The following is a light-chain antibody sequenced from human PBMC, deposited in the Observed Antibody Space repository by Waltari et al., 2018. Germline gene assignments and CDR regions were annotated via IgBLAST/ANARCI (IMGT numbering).Light chain of an antibody. V-gene: IGLV2-11*01. CDR3: CSYAGVHTFWL. J-gene: IGLJ3*02. CDR1: TSDVGGYNS. CDR2: DVN. Sequence: QSALTQPPSVSGSPEQSVTISCTGSTSDVGGYNSVSWYQQHPGKAPKLIICDVNQRPSGVPDRVSGSKSGNTASLTISGLRPEDESDYHCCSYAGVHTFWLFGGGTKLTVL.